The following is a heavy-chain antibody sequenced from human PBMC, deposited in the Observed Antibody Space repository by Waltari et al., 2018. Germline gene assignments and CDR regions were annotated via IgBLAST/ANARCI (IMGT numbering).Heavy chain of an antibody. Sequence: LQLVQSGGEVKKPGASVKVSCTASGYKFINYGISWVGQAPGKGIAWLGWIGADSGNTDYAQKFQGRVTMTTDTSTGTGYVDLRSLRSDDTAVYYCAAISGWSRGNYAMDVWGQGTTVTVSS. CDR3: AAISGWSRGNYAMDV. CDR2: IGADSGNT. V-gene: IGHV1-18*01. J-gene: IGHJ6*02. CDR1: GYKFINYG. D-gene: IGHD3-16*01.